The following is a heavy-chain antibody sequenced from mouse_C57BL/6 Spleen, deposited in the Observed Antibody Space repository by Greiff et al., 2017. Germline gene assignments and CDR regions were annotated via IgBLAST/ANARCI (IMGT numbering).Heavy chain of an antibody. CDR2: ISDGGSYT. CDR1: GFTFSSYA. J-gene: IGHJ4*01. V-gene: IGHV5-4*01. Sequence: EVQLVESGGGLVKPGGSLKLSCAASGFTFSSYAMSWVRQTPEKRLEWVATISDGGSYTYYPDNVKGRFTISRDNAKNNLYLQMSHLKSEDTAMYYWARERNDGYYVEGAMDYWGQGTSVTVSS. CDR3: ARERNDGYYVEGAMDY. D-gene: IGHD2-3*01.